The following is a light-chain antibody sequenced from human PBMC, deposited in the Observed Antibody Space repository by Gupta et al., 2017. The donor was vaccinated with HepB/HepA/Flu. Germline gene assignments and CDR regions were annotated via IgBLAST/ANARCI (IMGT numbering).Light chain of an antibody. CDR1: QHIDNW. V-gene: IGKV1-12*01. J-gene: IGKJ4*01. Sequence: DIQMTQSPSSVSASVGDRVTITCRASQHIDNWLAWYQQKPGKAPKLLILSTFTLESGVPSRFSGSGRGTYYTLTISSLQPEDFATYYCQQTNSFPRTFGGWTKVEVK. CDR2: STF. CDR3: QQTNSFPRT.